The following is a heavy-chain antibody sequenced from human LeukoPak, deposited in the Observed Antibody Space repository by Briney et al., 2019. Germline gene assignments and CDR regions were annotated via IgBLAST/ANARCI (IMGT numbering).Heavy chain of an antibody. V-gene: IGHV3-13*01. CDR3: ARVAKERVGGVYYFDY. CDR1: GFTFSDYD. CDR2: IGTAGYT. D-gene: IGHD1-1*01. Sequence: PGGSLRLSCAASGFTFSDYDMHWVRQPTGKGLEWVAAIGTAGYTYYTGSVKGRFTISRENAKNSLYLQMNSLRAGDTAVYYCARVAKERVGGVYYFDYWGQGTLVTVSS. J-gene: IGHJ4*02.